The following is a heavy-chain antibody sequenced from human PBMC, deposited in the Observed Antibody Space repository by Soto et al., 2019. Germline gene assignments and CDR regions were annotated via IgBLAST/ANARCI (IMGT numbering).Heavy chain of an antibody. CDR2: ISHDGNNT. Sequence: SGGSLRLSCAASGVTFSSYAMHWVRQAPGKGLEWVAFISHDGNNTYYADSVKGRFSISRDNSKNTLYLQMNSLRTEDTAMFYCARPRYYYDSTYYSDGQPADYWALGSLVIVS. CDR1: GVTFSSYA. D-gene: IGHD3-22*01. J-gene: IGHJ4*02. CDR3: ARPRYYYDSTYYSDGQPADY. V-gene: IGHV3-30-3*01.